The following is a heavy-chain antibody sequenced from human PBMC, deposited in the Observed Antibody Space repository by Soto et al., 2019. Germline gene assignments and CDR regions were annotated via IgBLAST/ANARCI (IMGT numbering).Heavy chain of an antibody. CDR2: TYYRSKWYN. D-gene: IGHD3-3*01. V-gene: IGHV6-1*01. J-gene: IGHJ6*02. CDR1: GDRVSSNSAA. CDR3: ARAGDYDSWSGYTSQYYYYGMAV. Sequence: SQTLSLTCAISGDRVSSNSAAWNWIRQSPSRGLEWLGRTYYRSKWYNDYAVSVKSRITINPDTSKNQFSLQLNSLTPEDTAVYYCARAGDYDSWSGYTSQYYYYGMAVWGQGTTVTVSS.